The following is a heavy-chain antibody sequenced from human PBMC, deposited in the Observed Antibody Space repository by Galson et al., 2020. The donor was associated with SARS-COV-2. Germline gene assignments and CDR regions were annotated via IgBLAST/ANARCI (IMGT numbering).Heavy chain of an antibody. Sequence: GESLKISCKASGYTFTDYDINWVRQATGQGLEWMGWMNPNSGNTGYAQKFQGRVTMTRDTSISTAYMELSSLRSEDTAVYYCATYSGSSMRGVDPWGQGTLVTVSS. CDR2: MNPNSGNT. V-gene: IGHV1-8*01. CDR3: ATYSGSSMRGVDP. D-gene: IGHD6-13*01. J-gene: IGHJ5*02. CDR1: GYTFTDYD.